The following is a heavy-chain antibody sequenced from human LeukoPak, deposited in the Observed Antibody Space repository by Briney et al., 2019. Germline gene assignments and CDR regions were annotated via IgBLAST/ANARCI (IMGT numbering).Heavy chain of an antibody. D-gene: IGHD2-15*01. CDR3: ARDLMAGGYAFDI. CDR1: GGSISSGGYS. J-gene: IGHJ3*02. V-gene: IGHV4-30-2*01. CDR2: IYHSGST. Sequence: SQTLSLTCAVSGGSISSGGYSWSWIRQPPGKGLEWIGYIYHSGSTYYNPSLKSRVTISVDRSKNQFSLKLSSVTAADTAVYYCARDLMAGGYAFDIWGQGTMVTVSS.